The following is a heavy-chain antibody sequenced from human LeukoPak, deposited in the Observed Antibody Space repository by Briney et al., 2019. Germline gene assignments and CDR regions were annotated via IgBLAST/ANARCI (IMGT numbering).Heavy chain of an antibody. V-gene: IGHV3-23*01. CDR1: GFTFSSYA. J-gene: IGHJ6*03. CDR2: ISGSDGST. CDR3: AKAGYYYYMDV. Sequence: GGSLRLSCAASGFTFSSYAMTWVRQAPGKGLEWVSAISGSDGSTHYADSVKGRFTISRDNSKNTLYLQMNSLRAEDTAVYYCAKAGYYYYMDVWGKGTTVTVSS.